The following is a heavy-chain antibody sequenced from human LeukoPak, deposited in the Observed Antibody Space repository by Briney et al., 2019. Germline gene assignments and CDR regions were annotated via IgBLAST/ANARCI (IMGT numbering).Heavy chain of an antibody. CDR3: CSVLPARGVIRDDY. Sequence: GGSLRLSCAASGFTFSGSAMHWVRQASGKGLEWVGRIRSKANSYATAYAASVEGRFTISRDDSKNTAYLQMNSLKTEDTAVYYCCSVLPARGVIRDDYWGQGTLVTVSS. V-gene: IGHV3-73*01. CDR2: IRSKANSYAT. J-gene: IGHJ4*02. CDR1: GFTFSGSA. D-gene: IGHD3-10*01.